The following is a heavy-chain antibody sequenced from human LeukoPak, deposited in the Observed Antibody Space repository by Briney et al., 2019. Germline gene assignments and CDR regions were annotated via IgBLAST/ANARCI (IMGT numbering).Heavy chain of an antibody. V-gene: IGHV3-9*01. Sequence: GGSLRLSCAASGFTFSSYGMHWVRQAPGKGLEWVSGISWNSGSIGYADSVKGRFTISRDNAKNSLYLQMNSLRVEDTALYYCAKDATYSSGWTDYWGQGTLVTVSS. CDR2: ISWNSGSI. CDR1: GFTFSSYG. CDR3: AKDATYSSGWTDY. D-gene: IGHD6-19*01. J-gene: IGHJ4*02.